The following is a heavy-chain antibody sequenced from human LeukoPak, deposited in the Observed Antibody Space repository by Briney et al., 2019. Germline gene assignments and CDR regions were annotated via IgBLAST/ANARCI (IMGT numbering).Heavy chain of an antibody. D-gene: IGHD2-2*01. CDR3: ARDAEYQLGWFDP. CDR1: SDSISGYY. Sequence: SETLSLTCSVSSDSISGYYWSWLRQPPGKGLEWIGYIYYSGNTYYNPSLKSRVTISLDTSKNQFSLMLTSVTAADTAVYYCARDAEYQLGWFDPWGQGTLVTVSS. CDR2: IYYSGNT. V-gene: IGHV4-59*12. J-gene: IGHJ5*02.